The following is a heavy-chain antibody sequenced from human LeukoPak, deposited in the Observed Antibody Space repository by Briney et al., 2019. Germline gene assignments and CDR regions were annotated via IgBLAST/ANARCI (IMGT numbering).Heavy chain of an antibody. D-gene: IGHD7-27*01. CDR3: ARGWGYFDS. V-gene: IGHV4-59*08. J-gene: IGHJ4*02. Sequence: RPSETLSLTCTVSGGSVSSYYLSWIRQPPGKGLEWIGYIYYSGSTNYSPSHKSRVTISVDTSKNQFSLKLSSVTAADTAVYYCARGWGYFDSWGQGTLVTVSS. CDR1: GGSVSSYY. CDR2: IYYSGST.